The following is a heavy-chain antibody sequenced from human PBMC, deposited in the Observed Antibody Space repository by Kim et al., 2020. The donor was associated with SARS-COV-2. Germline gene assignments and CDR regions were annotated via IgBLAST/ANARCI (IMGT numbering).Heavy chain of an antibody. Sequence: SETLSLTCTVSGGSISSGGYYWSWIRQHPGKGLEWIGYFYYSGSTYYNPSLKSRVTISVDTSKNQFSLKLSSVTAADTAVYYCARASGSGTVLWFRELLSVNWFDPWGQGTLVTVSS. J-gene: IGHJ5*02. D-gene: IGHD3-10*01. CDR2: FYYSGST. CDR3: ARASGSGTVLWFRELLSVNWFDP. CDR1: GGSISSGGYY. V-gene: IGHV4-31*03.